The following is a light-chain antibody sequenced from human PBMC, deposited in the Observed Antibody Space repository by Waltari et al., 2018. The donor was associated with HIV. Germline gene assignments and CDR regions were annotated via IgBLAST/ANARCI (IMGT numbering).Light chain of an antibody. Sequence: DVQMTQSPPTLSASVGDRVTITCRTSQSISSWSSWYQKKPGKAPKLLTYKASTLESGVPSRFSGSGSGTEFTLTISSLQHDDFATYYGQQYYSYSPLNFGGGSKVEIK. CDR1: QSISSW. J-gene: IGKJ4*01. V-gene: IGKV1-5*03. CDR2: KAS. CDR3: QQYYSYSPLN.